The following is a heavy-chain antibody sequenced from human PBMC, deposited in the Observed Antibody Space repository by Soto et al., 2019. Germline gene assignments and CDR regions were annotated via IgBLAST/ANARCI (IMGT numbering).Heavy chain of an antibody. Sequence: EVQLVESGGGLVKPGGSLRLSCAASGFTFSNAWMSWVRQAPGKGLEWVGRIKSKTDGGTTDYAAPVKGRFTISRDDSKNPLNLQMNSLKPEDTAVYYCTTDHRPYRYESSGGGGQGTLVTVSS. D-gene: IGHD3-22*01. V-gene: IGHV3-15*01. CDR3: TTDHRPYRYESSGG. CDR1: GFTFSNAW. CDR2: IKSKTDGGTT. J-gene: IGHJ4*02.